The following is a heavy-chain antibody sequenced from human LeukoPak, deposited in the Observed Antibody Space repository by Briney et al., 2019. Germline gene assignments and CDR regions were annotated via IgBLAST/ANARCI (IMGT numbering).Heavy chain of an antibody. J-gene: IGHJ6*02. V-gene: IGHV1-8*02. CDR2: MNPKSGNT. Sequence: ASVKVSCKASGYTFTDYYMHWVRQAPGQGLEWMGWMNPKSGNTGYAQKFQGRVNVTRITSITTAYMELSSLRSEDTAVYYCARGHAYYDILTGYSIYAMDIWGQGTAVTVSS. CDR1: GYTFTDYY. CDR3: ARGHAYYDILTGYSIYAMDI. D-gene: IGHD3-9*01.